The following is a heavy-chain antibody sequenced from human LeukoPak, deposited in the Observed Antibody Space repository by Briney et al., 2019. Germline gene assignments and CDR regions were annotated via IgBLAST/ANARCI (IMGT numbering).Heavy chain of an antibody. D-gene: IGHD3-10*01. Sequence: GASVKVSRKASGGTFSSYAISLVRQAPGQGLEWMGRIIPILGIANYAQKFQGRVTITADKSTSTAYMELSSLRSEDTAVYYCARAGVRGAYGMDVWGQGTTVTVSS. CDR1: GGTFSSYA. J-gene: IGHJ6*02. CDR3: ARAGVRGAYGMDV. CDR2: IIPILGIA. V-gene: IGHV1-69*04.